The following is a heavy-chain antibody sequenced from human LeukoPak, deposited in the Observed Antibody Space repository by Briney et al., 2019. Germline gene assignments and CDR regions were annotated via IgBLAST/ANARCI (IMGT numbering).Heavy chain of an antibody. V-gene: IGHV4-39*07. CDR1: GGSISTSSYY. CDR3: ARDRVDVTHFHYYDSSGHGNNYFDY. Sequence: SETLSLTCTVSGGSISTSSYYWGWIRQPPGKGLEWIGSIYYSGSTFYNPSLKSRVTISVDKSKNQFSLKLSSVTAADTAVYYCARDRVDVTHFHYYDSSGHGNNYFDYWGQGTLVTVSS. J-gene: IGHJ4*02. CDR2: IYYSGST. D-gene: IGHD3-22*01.